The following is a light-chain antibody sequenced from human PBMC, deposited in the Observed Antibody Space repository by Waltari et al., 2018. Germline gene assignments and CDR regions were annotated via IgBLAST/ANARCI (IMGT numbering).Light chain of an antibody. CDR2: DNN. J-gene: IGLJ2*01. V-gene: IGLV1-51*01. CDR1: SSNIGNYV. CDR3: ATWDNSLTAVV. Sequence: QSVLTQPPSVSAAPGQKVTISCSGSSSNIGNYVVSWYHQRPGATPKLLIYDNNNRPSGIPDRFSASKSGTSATLDITGLQIGDEADYYCATWDNSLTAVVFGGGTKLTVL.